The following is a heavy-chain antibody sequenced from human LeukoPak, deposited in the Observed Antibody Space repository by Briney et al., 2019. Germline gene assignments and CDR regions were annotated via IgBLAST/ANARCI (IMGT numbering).Heavy chain of an antibody. Sequence: GASVKVSCKASGYTFTSYAMHWVRQAPGQRLEWMGWINAGNGNTKYSQEFQGRVTITRDTSASTAYMELSSLRSEDMAVYYCARAIVTGTPSAAFDIWGQGTMVTVSS. J-gene: IGHJ3*02. D-gene: IGHD1-20*01. CDR1: GYTFTSYA. V-gene: IGHV1-3*03. CDR3: ARAIVTGTPSAAFDI. CDR2: INAGNGNT.